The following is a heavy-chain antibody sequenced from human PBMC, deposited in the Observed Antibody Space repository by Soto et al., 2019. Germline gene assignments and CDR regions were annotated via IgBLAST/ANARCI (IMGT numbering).Heavy chain of an antibody. Sequence: PGESLKISCKGSGYSFTSYWIGWVRQMPGKGLEWMGIIYPGDSDTRYSPSFQGQVTISADKSISTAYLQWSSLKASDTAMYYCARAPYSNNDDYYHFHLAVWGQGTTVTVPS. J-gene: IGHJ6*03. V-gene: IGHV5-51*01. CDR1: GYSFTSYW. CDR2: IYPGDSDT. D-gene: IGHD4-4*01. CDR3: ARAPYSNNDDYYHFHLAV.